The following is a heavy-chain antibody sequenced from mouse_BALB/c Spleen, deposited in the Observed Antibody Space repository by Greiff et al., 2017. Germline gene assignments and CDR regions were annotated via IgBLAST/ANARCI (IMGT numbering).Heavy chain of an antibody. D-gene: IGHD2-2*01. CDR1: GFTFSSYA. V-gene: IGHV5-6-5*01. J-gene: IGHJ2*01. Sequence: EVKVEESGGGLVKPGGSLKLSCAASGFTFSSYAMSWVRQTPEKRLEWVASISSGGSTYYPDSVKGRFTISRDNARNILYLQMSSLRSEDTAMYYCARGRNGYDPFDYWGQGTTLTVSS. CDR3: ARGRNGYDPFDY. CDR2: ISSGGST.